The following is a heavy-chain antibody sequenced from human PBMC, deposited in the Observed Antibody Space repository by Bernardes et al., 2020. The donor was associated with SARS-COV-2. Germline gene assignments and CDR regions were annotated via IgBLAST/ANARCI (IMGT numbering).Heavy chain of an antibody. J-gene: IGHJ4*02. D-gene: IGHD3-22*01. CDR2: ISAFNGNT. CDR3: ARPNHSRGYPD. V-gene: IGHV1-18*04. Sequence: SGKVSCKTSGYTFTSYDINWVRQAPGQGLEWMGWISAFNGNTNYAQSLQGRVTMTTDTSTNTAYMDLRSLRSDDTAVYYCARPNHSRGYPDWGQGTLVTVSS. CDR1: GYTFTSYD.